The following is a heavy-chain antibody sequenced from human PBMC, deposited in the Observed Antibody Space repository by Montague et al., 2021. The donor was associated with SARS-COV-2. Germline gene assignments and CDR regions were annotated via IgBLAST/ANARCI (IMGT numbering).Heavy chain of an antibody. J-gene: IGHJ4*02. CDR2: IYYSGST. V-gene: IGHV4-31*03. D-gene: IGHD3-10*01. CDR3: ARGFELLGDDY. CDR1: GGSIGSGGYY. Sequence: TLSLTCTVSGGSIGSGGYYWSWIRQHPGKGLEWIGYIYYSGSTYYNPSLKSRVTISVDTSKNQFSLKLSSVTAADTAVYYCARGFELLGDDYWGQGTLVTVSS.